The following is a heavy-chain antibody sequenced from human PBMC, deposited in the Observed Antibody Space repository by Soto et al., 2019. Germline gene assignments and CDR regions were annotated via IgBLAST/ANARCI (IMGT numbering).Heavy chain of an antibody. CDR3: AKPPVITASYYYYDMDV. V-gene: IGHV3-23*01. J-gene: IGHJ6*02. CDR1: GFTFSTDP. D-gene: IGHD3-16*01. CDR2: ISGSGITT. Sequence: WESLSLSCAASGFTFSTDPMSWVRKAPGKGLEWVSGISGSGITTYYADFVKGRFTISRDNSKNTVFLQMNSLRVEDTAVYYCAKPPVITASYYYYDMDVWGQGTTVTVSS.